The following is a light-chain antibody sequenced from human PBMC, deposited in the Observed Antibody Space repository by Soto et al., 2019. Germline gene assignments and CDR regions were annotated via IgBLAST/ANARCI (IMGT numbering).Light chain of an antibody. J-gene: IGLJ3*02. Sequence: QSALTQPASMSGSPGQSITISCTGTSSDIGRYDYVSWYQQLPGKAPKLIIYRVINRPSGVSDRFSGSKSGNSASLSISGLHPDDEASYFCGSYTSATTWVFGGGTKLT. CDR1: SSDIGRYDY. CDR2: RVI. V-gene: IGLV2-14*03. CDR3: GSYTSATTWV.